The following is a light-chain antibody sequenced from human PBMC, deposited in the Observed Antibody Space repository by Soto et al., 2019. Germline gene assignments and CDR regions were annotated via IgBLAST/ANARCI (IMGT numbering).Light chain of an antibody. Sequence: QSALTQPRSVSGSPGQSVTISCSGTSSDVGGYKYVSWYQQHPGKAPELMIYDVNKRPSGVPDRFSGSKSGNTASLTISGLQAEDEADYYCCSYAGSYTYVFGTGTKVT. CDR3: CSYAGSYTYV. V-gene: IGLV2-11*01. J-gene: IGLJ1*01. CDR1: SSDVGGYKY. CDR2: DVN.